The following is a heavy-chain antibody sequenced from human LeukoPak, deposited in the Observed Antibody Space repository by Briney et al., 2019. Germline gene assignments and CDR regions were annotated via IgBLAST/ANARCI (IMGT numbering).Heavy chain of an antibody. D-gene: IGHD3-10*01. CDR2: IYYSGST. V-gene: IGHV4-34*01. CDR1: GGSFSGYY. CDR3: AKGHRNGGFDY. Sequence: SETLSLTCAVYGGSFSGYYWSWIRQPPGKGLEWIGSIYYSGSTNYNPSLKSAVTISVDTSKNQFSLKLSSVTAADTAVYYCAKGHRNGGFDYWGQGTLVTVSS. J-gene: IGHJ4*02.